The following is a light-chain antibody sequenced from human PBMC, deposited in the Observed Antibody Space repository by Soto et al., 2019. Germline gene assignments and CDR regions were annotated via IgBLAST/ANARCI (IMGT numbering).Light chain of an antibody. J-gene: IGKJ5*01. Sequence: DIQMTQSPSSVSASVGDRVTITCRASQRINNRLGWYQQKPGKAPELLIYDASSLQSGVPSRFSGSGSGTDFTLTINSLQPEDSATYHCQQADSFPITFGQGTRLDIK. CDR1: QRINNR. CDR2: DAS. CDR3: QQADSFPIT. V-gene: IGKV1-12*01.